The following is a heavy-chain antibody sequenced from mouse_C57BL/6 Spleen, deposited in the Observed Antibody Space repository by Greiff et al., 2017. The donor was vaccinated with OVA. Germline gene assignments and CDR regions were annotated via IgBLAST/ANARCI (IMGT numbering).Heavy chain of an antibody. D-gene: IGHD2-4*01. CDR1: GFSLSTSGMG. CDR2: IYWDDDK. Sequence: QVTLKVSGPGLLQSSQTLSLTCSFSGFSLSTSGMGVSWMGQPSGQGLEGLAHIYWDDDKRYNPSLKSRLTISKDTSRNQVFLKITSVDTADTATYYCARVIYYDYHFDYWGQGTTLTVSS. CDR3: ARVIYYDYHFDY. V-gene: IGHV8-12*01. J-gene: IGHJ2*01.